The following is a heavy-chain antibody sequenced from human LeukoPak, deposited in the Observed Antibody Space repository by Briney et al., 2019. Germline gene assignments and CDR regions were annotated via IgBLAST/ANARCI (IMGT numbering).Heavy chain of an antibody. CDR3: AKPPLDDSFAFDY. D-gene: IGHD3-22*01. CDR2: TRYDGSNK. V-gene: IGHV3-30*02. J-gene: IGHJ4*02. Sequence: GGSLRLSCAASGFTFSSYGMHWVRQAPGKGLEWVSFTRYDGSNKYYADSVEGRFTISRDNSKNTLYLQMNSLRTEDTAVYYCAKPPLDDSFAFDYWGQGTRVIVSS. CDR1: GFTFSSYG.